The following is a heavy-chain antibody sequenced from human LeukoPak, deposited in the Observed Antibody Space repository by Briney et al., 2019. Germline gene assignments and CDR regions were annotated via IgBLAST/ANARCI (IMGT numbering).Heavy chain of an antibody. J-gene: IGHJ4*02. D-gene: IGHD4-23*01. CDR1: GFTFSSYW. Sequence: GSLRLSCAASGFTFSSYWMHWVRQAPGKGLVWVSRVNSDGSSTTYADSVKGRFTISRDNAKNSLYLQMNSLRVDDTAVYYCARDRGYSTFDYWGQGTLVTVSS. CDR3: ARDRGYSTFDY. V-gene: IGHV3-74*01. CDR2: VNSDGSST.